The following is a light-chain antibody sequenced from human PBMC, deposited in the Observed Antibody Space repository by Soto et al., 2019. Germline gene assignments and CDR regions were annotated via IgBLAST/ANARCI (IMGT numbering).Light chain of an antibody. Sequence: QSALTQPGSVSGSPGQSITISCTGTSSDVGGYNYVCWYKQHPGKAPQLMIYEVTNRPSGVSDRFSGSKSGNTASLTISGLQAEDEADYYCSSYTSSSTLHVFGTGTKLTVL. CDR3: SSYTSSSTLHV. J-gene: IGLJ1*01. CDR2: EVT. CDR1: SSDVGGYNY. V-gene: IGLV2-14*01.